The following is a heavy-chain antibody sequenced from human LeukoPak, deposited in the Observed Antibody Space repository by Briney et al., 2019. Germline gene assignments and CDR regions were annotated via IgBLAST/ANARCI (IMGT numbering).Heavy chain of an antibody. CDR2: INPNSGGT. D-gene: IGHD2-2*01. V-gene: IGHV1-2*02. CDR3: AREGTSQLANAFDI. J-gene: IGHJ3*02. CDR1: GYTFTGYY. Sequence: ASVKVSCKASGYTFTGYYMHRVRQAPGQGLEWMGWINPNSGGTNYAQKFQGRVTMTRDTSISTAYMELSRLRSDDTAVYYCAREGTSQLANAFDIWGQGTMVTVPS.